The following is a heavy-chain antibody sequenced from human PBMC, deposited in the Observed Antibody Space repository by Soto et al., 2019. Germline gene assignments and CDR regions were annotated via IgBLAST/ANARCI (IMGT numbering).Heavy chain of an antibody. CDR1: GFIFSSYA. CDR3: AKGLTGTTFCLDY. D-gene: IGHD1-7*01. V-gene: IGHV3-23*01. J-gene: IGHJ4*02. CDR2: ISDRGTTT. Sequence: GGSLRLSCAASGFIFSSYAMSWVRQAPGKGLEWVSTISDRGTTTYYADSVKGRFIISRDNSKSTLYLQMNSLRAEDTAIYFCAKGLTGTTFCLDYWGQGTLVTVSS.